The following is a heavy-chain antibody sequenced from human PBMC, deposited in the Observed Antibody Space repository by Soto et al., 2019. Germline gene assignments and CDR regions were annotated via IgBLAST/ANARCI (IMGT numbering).Heavy chain of an antibody. CDR1: GGSISSSNW. CDR2: IYHSGST. V-gene: IGHV4-4*02. D-gene: IGHD3-16*01. CDR3: ARDLSVGDYALDY. J-gene: IGHJ4*02. Sequence: PSETLSLTCAVSGGSISSSNWWSWVRQPPGKGLEWIGEIYHSGSTNYNPSLKSRVTISVDKSKNQFSLKLSSVTAADTAVYYCARDLSVGDYALDYWGQGTLVTVSS.